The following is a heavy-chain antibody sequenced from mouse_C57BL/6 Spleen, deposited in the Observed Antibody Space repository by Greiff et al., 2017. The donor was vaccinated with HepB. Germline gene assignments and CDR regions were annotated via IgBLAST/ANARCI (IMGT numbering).Heavy chain of an antibody. CDR3: ARCGSSYDWYFDV. CDR2: IDPSDSET. V-gene: IGHV1-52*01. J-gene: IGHJ1*03. Sequence: QVQLQQPGAELVRPGSSVKLSSKASGYTFTSYWMHWVKQRPIQGLEWIGNIDPSDSETHYNQKFKDKATLTVDKSSSTAYMQLSSLTSEDSAVYYCARCGSSYDWYFDVWGTGTTVTVSS. D-gene: IGHD1-1*01. CDR1: GYTFTSYW.